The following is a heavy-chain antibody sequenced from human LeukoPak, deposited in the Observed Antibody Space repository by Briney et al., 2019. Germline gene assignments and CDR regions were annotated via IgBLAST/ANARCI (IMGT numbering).Heavy chain of an antibody. D-gene: IGHD2-15*01. CDR2: ITTGGPNT. V-gene: IGHV3-23*01. J-gene: IGHJ4*02. CDR1: GFTFSSYT. CDR3: AKVAGGAATRPLYFDY. Sequence: GGSLRLSCTASGFTFSSYTMSWVRQAPGKGLKWVSTITTGGPNTYYADSVKGRFTVSRDDSKNTLYLQMNSLRAEDTAVYYCAKVAGGAATRPLYFDYWGKGTLVTVSS.